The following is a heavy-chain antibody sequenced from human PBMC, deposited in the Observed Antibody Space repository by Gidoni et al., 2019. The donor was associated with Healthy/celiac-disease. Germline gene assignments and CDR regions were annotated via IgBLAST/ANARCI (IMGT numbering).Heavy chain of an antibody. CDR2: ISYDGSNK. CDR3: ARAHTYSYGYFDY. CDR1: GCTCSSYA. Sequence: QVQLVESGGGVVQPGRSRRLSWAASGCTCSSYAMHGVRQAPGKGLEWVAVISYDGSNKYYADSVKGRFTISRDNSKNTLYLQMNSLRAEDTAVYYCARAHTYSYGYFDYWGQGTLVTVSS. J-gene: IGHJ4*02. D-gene: IGHD5-18*01. V-gene: IGHV3-30-3*01.